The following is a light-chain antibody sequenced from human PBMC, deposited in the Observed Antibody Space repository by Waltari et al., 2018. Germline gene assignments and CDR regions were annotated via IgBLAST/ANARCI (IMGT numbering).Light chain of an antibody. CDR3: QQYHDYPWT. CDR1: KGVSTY. Sequence: AIRMTQSPSSLSASIGDRVPIACRASKGVSTYLAWYQQKPGKAPSLLIHAASTLQSGVPSRFSGSGTGTDFTLTITCLQSEDFATYYCQQYHDYPWTFGQGTKVDI. J-gene: IGKJ1*01. CDR2: AAS. V-gene: IGKV1-8*01.